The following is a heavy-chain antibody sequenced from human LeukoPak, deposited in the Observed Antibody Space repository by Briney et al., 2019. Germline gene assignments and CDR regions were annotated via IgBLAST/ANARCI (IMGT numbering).Heavy chain of an antibody. D-gene: IGHD6-19*01. V-gene: IGHV3-23*01. CDR1: GFTFSSYA. CDR2: ISGSGGST. J-gene: IGHJ4*02. Sequence: PGGSLRLSCAASGFTFSSYAMSWVRQAPGNGLEWVSAISGSGGSTYYADSVKGRFTISRDNSKNTLYLQMNSLRAEDTAVYYCAIGPYRSGWYPDDYWGQGTLVTVSS. CDR3: AIGPYRSGWYPDDY.